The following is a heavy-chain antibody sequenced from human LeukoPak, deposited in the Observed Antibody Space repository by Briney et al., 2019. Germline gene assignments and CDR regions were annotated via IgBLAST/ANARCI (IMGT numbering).Heavy chain of an antibody. J-gene: IGHJ4*02. CDR3: ARVSQLWGSSPFDY. V-gene: IGHV3-74*01. CDR2: INSDGSST. CDR1: GFTFSSCD. D-gene: IGHD2-2*01. Sequence: PGGSLRLSCAASGFTFSSCDMNWVRQAPGKGLVWVSRINSDGSSTSYADSVKGRFTISRDNAKNTLYLQMNSLRAEDTAVYYCARVSQLWGSSPFDYWGQGTLVTVSS.